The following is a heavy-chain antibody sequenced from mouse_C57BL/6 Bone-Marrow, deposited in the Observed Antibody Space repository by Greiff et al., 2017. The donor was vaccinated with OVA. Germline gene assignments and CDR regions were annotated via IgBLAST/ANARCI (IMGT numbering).Heavy chain of an antibody. V-gene: IGHV1-82*01. D-gene: IGHD6-1*01. CDR3: ASTLLSY. Sequence: VQLQQSGPELVKPGASVKISCKASGYAFSSSWMNWVKQRPGKGLEWIGRIYPGDGDTNYNGKFKGKATLTADKSSSTAYMQLSSLTSEDSAVYFCASTLLSYWGQGTTLTVSS. CDR2: IYPGDGDT. J-gene: IGHJ2*01. CDR1: GYAFSSSW.